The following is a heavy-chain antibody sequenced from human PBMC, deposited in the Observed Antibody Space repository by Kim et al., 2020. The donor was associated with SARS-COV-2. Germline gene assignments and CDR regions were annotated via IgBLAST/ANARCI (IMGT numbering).Heavy chain of an antibody. Sequence: ASVKVSCKASGYTFTDYDLHWVRQAPGQGLEWMGRIDPISGDTDSAQKFQGRFTITWDTSLSTVYMELGSLPSDDTALYFCARDREPSRGCFGDFDVWGRGTKVRVSS. CDR3: ARDREPSRGCFGDFDV. CDR1: GYTFTDYD. D-gene: IGHD6-19*01. J-gene: IGHJ3*01. V-gene: IGHV1-2*06. CDR2: IDPISGDT.